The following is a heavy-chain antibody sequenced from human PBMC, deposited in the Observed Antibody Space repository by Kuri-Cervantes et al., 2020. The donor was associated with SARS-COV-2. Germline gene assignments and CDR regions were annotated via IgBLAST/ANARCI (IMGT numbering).Heavy chain of an antibody. D-gene: IGHD6-13*01. V-gene: IGHV3-23*01. Sequence: GGSLRLSCAASGFTFGSYAMSWVRQAPGKGLEWVSAISGSGGSTYYADSVKGRFTISRDNSKNTLYLQMNSLRAEDTAVYYSAKDPRVIIAAAGDGYWGQGTLVTVSS. CDR1: GFTFGSYA. CDR3: AKDPRVIIAAAGDGY. J-gene: IGHJ4*02. CDR2: ISGSGGST.